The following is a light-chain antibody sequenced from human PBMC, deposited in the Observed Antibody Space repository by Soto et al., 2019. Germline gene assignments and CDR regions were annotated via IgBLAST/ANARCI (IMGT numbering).Light chain of an antibody. Sequence: DIQMTQSPSTLSASVGDRVTITCRASQTISSWLAWYQQKPGKDPKLLIFDASSLESGVPSRFSGSGSGTEFTLTISSRQPEDFATYGFQQFKSYPLTFGGGTKVEIK. J-gene: IGKJ4*01. CDR2: DAS. CDR1: QTISSW. V-gene: IGKV1-5*01. CDR3: QQFKSYPLT.